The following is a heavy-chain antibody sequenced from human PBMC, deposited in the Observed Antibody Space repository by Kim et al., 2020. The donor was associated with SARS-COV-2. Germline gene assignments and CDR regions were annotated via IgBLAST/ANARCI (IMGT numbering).Heavy chain of an antibody. J-gene: IGHJ4*02. D-gene: IGHD3-10*01. CDR1: GFTFSSYS. Sequence: GGSLRLSCAASGFTFSSYSMNWVRQAPGKGLEWVSSISSSSSYIYYADSVKGRFTISRDNAKNSLYLQMNSLRAEDTAVYYCARRRFGEPPSYWGQGTLVTVSS. CDR2: ISSSSSYI. CDR3: ARRRFGEPPSY. V-gene: IGHV3-21*01.